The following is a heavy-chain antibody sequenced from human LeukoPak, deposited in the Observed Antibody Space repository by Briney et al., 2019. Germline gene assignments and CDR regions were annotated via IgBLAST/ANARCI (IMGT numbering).Heavy chain of an antibody. V-gene: IGHV3-9*01. Sequence: GGSLRLSCAASGFTFSSYAMHWVRLVPGKGLEWVSGISWNSDSIAYADSVKGRFTISRDNAKNSLYLQMNSLRAEDTALYYCAKRGQQLKGNWFDPWGQGTLVTVSS. CDR2: ISWNSDSI. D-gene: IGHD6-13*01. CDR1: GFTFSSYA. CDR3: AKRGQQLKGNWFDP. J-gene: IGHJ5*02.